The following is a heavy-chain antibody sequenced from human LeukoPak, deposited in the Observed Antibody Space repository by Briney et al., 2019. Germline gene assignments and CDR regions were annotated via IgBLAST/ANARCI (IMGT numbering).Heavy chain of an antibody. D-gene: IGHD6-19*01. CDR3: ARLRYSSGWYFDY. CDR2: IYYSGST. J-gene: IGHJ4*02. Sequence: KPSETLSLTFTVSGGSISSSSYYWGWIRQPPGKGLEWIGSIYYSGSTYYNPSLKSRVTISVDTSKRQFSLRLSSVTAADTAVYYCARLRYSSGWYFDYWGQGTLVTVSS. CDR1: GGSISSSSYY. V-gene: IGHV4-39*07.